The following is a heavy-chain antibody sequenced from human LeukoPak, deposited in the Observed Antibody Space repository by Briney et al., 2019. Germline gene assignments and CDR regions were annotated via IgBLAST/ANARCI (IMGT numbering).Heavy chain of an antibody. CDR1: GFTFSSYA. D-gene: IGHD5-18*01. Sequence: GGSLRLSCAASGFTFSSYAMSWVRKAPGKGLEWVSAISGSGGSTYYADSVKGRFTISRDNSKNTLYPQMNSLRAEDTAVYYCAKDSESSNVDTAMVTAVFDYWGQGTLVTVSS. CDR3: AKDSESSNVDTAMVTAVFDY. V-gene: IGHV3-23*01. CDR2: ISGSGGST. J-gene: IGHJ4*02.